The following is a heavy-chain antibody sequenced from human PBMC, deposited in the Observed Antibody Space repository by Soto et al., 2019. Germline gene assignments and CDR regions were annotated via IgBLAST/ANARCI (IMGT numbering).Heavy chain of an antibody. J-gene: IGHJ4*02. CDR3: ATVQRGSLGRQFDY. V-gene: IGHV3-23*01. D-gene: IGHD7-27*01. CDR1: GFTFSSYA. Sequence: EVQLLESGGGLVQPGGSLRLSCAASGFTFSSYAMSWVRQAPGKGLEWVSAISGSGGSTYYADSVKGRFTISRDNSKKTLYLQMNSLRAEDTAVYYCATVQRGSLGRQFDYWGQGTLVTVSS. CDR2: ISGSGGST.